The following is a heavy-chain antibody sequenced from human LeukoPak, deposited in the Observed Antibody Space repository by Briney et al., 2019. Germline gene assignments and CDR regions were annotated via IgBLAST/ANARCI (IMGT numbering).Heavy chain of an antibody. CDR2: TYYRSKWYN. Sequence: SQTLSLTCAISGDSVSSNSAAWNWTRQSRSRGLEWLRSTYYRSKWYNDYAVSVKSRITINPDTSKNQFSLQLNSVTHEDTAVYYCAIDYDFWSGPGAFDIWGERTMVTVSS. CDR1: GDSVSSNSAA. CDR3: AIDYDFWSGPGAFDI. D-gene: IGHD3-3*01. J-gene: IGHJ3*02. V-gene: IGHV6-1*01.